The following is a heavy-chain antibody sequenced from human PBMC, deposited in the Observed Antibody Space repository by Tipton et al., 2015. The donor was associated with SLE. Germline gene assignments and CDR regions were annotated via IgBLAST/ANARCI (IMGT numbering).Heavy chain of an antibody. J-gene: IGHJ3*02. CDR1: GFIVNRNY. D-gene: IGHD2-15*01. CDR3: AREGDIVVVVDAFDI. CDR2: INVGGIT. V-gene: IGHV3-53*04. Sequence: QLVQSGGGLVHPGGSLRLSCSASGFIVNRNYMSWVRQAPGKGLEWVSVINVGGITYYADSVKGRFTISRDNSKNTLYLQMNSLRAEDTAVYYCAREGDIVVVVDAFDIWGQGTMVTVSS.